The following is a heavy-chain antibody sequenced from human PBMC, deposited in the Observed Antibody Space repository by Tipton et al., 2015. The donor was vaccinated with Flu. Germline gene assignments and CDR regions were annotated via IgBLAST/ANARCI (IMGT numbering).Heavy chain of an antibody. J-gene: IGHJ6*02. Sequence: LRLSCSTSGFIFSGYEMTWVRQAPGKGLEWIGYSGSTNYNPSLKNRVTISLDTSKNQFSLQLKSVTASDTAVYYCARLKLFALVNHSYYYGLDVWGQGTTVTVS. CDR3: ARLKLFALVNHSYYYGLDV. CDR1: GFIFSGYE. CDR2: SGST. D-gene: IGHD3/OR15-3a*01. V-gene: IGHV4-59*08.